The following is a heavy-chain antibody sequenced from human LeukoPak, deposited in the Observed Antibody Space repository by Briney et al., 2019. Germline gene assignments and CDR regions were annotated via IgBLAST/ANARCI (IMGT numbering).Heavy chain of an antibody. J-gene: IGHJ4*02. V-gene: IGHV3-7*01. Sequence: PGGSLRLSCSGSGFTFRSYTMTWVRQAPGKGLEWVANIKQDGSEKDYVDALKGRFTISRDNAKNSLYLQMNSLRAEDTAVYYCARWLELMRNFDWWGQGTLVTVSS. CDR2: IKQDGSEK. CDR1: GFTFRSYT. D-gene: IGHD5-24*01. CDR3: ARWLELMRNFDW.